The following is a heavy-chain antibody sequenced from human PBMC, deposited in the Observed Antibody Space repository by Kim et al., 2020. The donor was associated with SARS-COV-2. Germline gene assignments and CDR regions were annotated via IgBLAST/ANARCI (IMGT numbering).Heavy chain of an antibody. Sequence: GGSLRLSCAAYGFIFSSYGMHWVRQAPGKGLEWVAVICYDGSNKYYADSVKGRFTISRDNSKNPLYLQMNNLRAEDTAVYYCAKVGPCSGWQNFDYWGQGTLVTVSS. V-gene: IGHV3-33*06. J-gene: IGHJ4*02. CDR3: AKVGPCSGWQNFDY. D-gene: IGHD6-19*01. CDR1: GFIFSSYG. CDR2: ICYDGSNK.